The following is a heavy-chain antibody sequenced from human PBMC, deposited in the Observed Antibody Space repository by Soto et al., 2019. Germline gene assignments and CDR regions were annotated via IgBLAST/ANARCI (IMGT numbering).Heavy chain of an antibody. J-gene: IGHJ6*02. CDR2: ISAYNGNT. V-gene: IGHV1-18*04. Sequence: ASVKVSCKASGYTFTSYGISWVRQAPGQGLEWMGWISAYNGNTNYAQKLQGRVTMTTDTSTSTAYMELRSLRSDDTAVYYCARDPRYSGYDYYYYYGMDVWGQGTTVTVSS. D-gene: IGHD5-12*01. CDR3: ARDPRYSGYDYYYYYGMDV. CDR1: GYTFTSYG.